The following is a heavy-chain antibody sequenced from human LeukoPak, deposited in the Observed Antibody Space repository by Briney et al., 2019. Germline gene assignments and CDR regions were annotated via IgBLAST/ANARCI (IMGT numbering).Heavy chain of an antibody. Sequence: GGSLRLSCAASGFSFRSHGMSWVRQAPGKGLEWVSGISPRGDITYYKDSVRGRFTISRDNFKNTVSLQLNSLRAEDTAMYYCAKDDDWGRFNHWGQGTLVTVSS. J-gene: IGHJ1*01. CDR2: ISPRGDIT. CDR3: AKDDDWGRFNH. V-gene: IGHV3-23*01. D-gene: IGHD3-16*01. CDR1: GFSFRSHG.